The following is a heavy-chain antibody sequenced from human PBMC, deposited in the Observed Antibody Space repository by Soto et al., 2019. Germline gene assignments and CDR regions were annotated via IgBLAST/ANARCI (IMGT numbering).Heavy chain of an antibody. V-gene: IGHV2-5*02. CDR3: AHSRCGGDCLQFYSSHWYYGVDV. D-gene: IGHD2-21*02. Sequence: QITLKESGPTLVKPTQTLTLTCTFSGFSLNTGGVGVGWIRQAPGKALEWLALIYWVYDKRYSPSLKSRLTITKDTSKNEVVLTMTNMDPVDTATYYCAHSRCGGDCLQFYSSHWYYGVDVWGQGTTVTVSS. J-gene: IGHJ6*01. CDR2: IYWVYDK. CDR1: GFSLNTGGVG.